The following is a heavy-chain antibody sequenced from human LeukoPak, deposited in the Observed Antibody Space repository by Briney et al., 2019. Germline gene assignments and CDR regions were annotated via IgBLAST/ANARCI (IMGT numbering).Heavy chain of an antibody. D-gene: IGHD1-26*01. CDR3: ARQGRGSYRRDFDY. Sequence: GESLRISCDGSGYSFTSNWISWVRQMPGKGLEWMGRIDPSDSHINYSPSFQGHVIISVDKSVGTAYLPWSSLRASDTAMYYCARQGRGSYRRDFDYWGQGTLVTVSS. J-gene: IGHJ4*02. CDR1: GYSFTSNW. V-gene: IGHV5-10-1*01. CDR2: IDPSDSHI.